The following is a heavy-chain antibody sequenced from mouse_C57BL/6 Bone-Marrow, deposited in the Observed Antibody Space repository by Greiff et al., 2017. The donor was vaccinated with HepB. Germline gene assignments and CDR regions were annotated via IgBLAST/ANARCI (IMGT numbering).Heavy chain of an antibody. Sequence: EVKLVESGGGLVKPGGSLKLSCAASGFTFSDYGMHWVRQAPEKGLEWVAYISSGSSTIYYADTVKGRFTISRDNAKNTLCLQMTSLRSEDTAMYYCARQPYYYGSSYHAMDYWGQGTSVTVSS. CDR1: GFTFSDYG. V-gene: IGHV5-17*01. D-gene: IGHD1-1*01. CDR2: ISSGSSTI. J-gene: IGHJ4*01. CDR3: ARQPYYYGSSYHAMDY.